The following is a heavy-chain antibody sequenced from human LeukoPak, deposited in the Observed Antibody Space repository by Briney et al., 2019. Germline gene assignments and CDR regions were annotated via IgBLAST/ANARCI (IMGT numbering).Heavy chain of an antibody. J-gene: IGHJ4*02. CDR2: IYYSGST. V-gene: IGHV4-59*12. CDR1: GGSISSYY. Sequence: SETLSLTCTVSGGSISSYYWSWIRQPPGKGLEWIGYIYYSGSTNYNPSLKGRVTISVDRSKNQFSLKLSSVTAADTAVYYCARGSLGIAAASDYWGQGTLVTVSS. CDR3: ARGSLGIAAASDY. D-gene: IGHD6-13*01.